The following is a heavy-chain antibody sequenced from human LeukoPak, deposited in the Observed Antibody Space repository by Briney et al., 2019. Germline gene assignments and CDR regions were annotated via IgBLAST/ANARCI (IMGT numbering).Heavy chain of an antibody. J-gene: IGHJ4*02. D-gene: IGHD3-10*01. V-gene: IGHV1-46*01. CDR1: GYTFTSYY. CDR2: INPSGGST. Sequence: GASVKVSCKASGYTFTSYYMHWVRQAPGQGLEWMGIINPSGGSTSYAQKFQGRVTMTRDTSTSTVYMELSRLRSDDTAVYYCATQRSRVWFGELFSFDYWGQGTLVTVSS. CDR3: ATQRSRVWFGELFSFDY.